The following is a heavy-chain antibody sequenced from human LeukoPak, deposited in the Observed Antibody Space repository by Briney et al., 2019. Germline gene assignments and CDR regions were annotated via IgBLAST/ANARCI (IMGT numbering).Heavy chain of an antibody. V-gene: IGHV1-2*05. J-gene: IGHJ4*02. CDR1: GGTFSNYA. CDR2: INPNNSGT. D-gene: IGHD4-23*01. CDR3: ARDRRWQPFDC. Sequence: ASVTVSCKASGGTFSNYAISWVRQAPRQGLEWMGRINPNNSGTNYAQKIQGRVTMTRDTSIRPDYMELSRLRSDDTVVYYCARDRRWQPFDCWGQGTLVTVSS.